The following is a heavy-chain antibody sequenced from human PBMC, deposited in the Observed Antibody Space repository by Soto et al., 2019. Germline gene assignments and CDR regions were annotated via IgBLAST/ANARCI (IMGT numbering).Heavy chain of an antibody. J-gene: IGHJ4*02. CDR3: AREHGSSWRFDY. CDR1: GYTFTSYD. D-gene: IGHD6-13*01. CDR2: MNPNSGNT. V-gene: IGHV1-8*01. Sequence: QVQLVQSGAEVKKPGASVKVSCKASGYTFTSYDINWVRQATGQGLEWMGWMNPNSGNTGSAQKVQGRVTMTLNTSLSTAYMERSSLTSEATTVYFSAREHGSSWRFDYWGQGTLVTVSS.